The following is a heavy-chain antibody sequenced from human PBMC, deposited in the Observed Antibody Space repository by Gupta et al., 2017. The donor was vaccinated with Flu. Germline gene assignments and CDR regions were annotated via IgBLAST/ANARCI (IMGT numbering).Heavy chain of an antibody. D-gene: IGHD4-17*01. V-gene: IGHV3-48*03. CDR2: ISTVGYTK. Sequence: EVQLVESGGGLVQPGGSLRVSCAASGFTFSTYEMNWVRQAPGKGLEWVSYISTVGYTKHYADSVKGRLTIYRDNAKNSVYLQMKRLRVEDTAVYYCARDKRNDGDLDSGGQGTLVTVSS. J-gene: IGHJ4*02. CDR1: GFTFSTYE. CDR3: ARDKRNDGDLDS.